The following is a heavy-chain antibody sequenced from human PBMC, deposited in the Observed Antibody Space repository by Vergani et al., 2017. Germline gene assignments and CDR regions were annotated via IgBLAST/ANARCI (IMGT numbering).Heavy chain of an antibody. V-gene: IGHV2-5*04. CDR1: GFSLNTRGVS. CDR3: VYRKTEWGTTGCFYPFYYYYYRDV. J-gene: IGHJ6*03. D-gene: IGHD1-7*01. CDR2: IYWNDDQ. Sequence: QITLKESGPTLVKPTQTLTLTCTFSGFSLNTRGVSVAWIRQPPGKALDCLALIYWNDDQHYSASLNNRVTITKDTSKNQVVLTMTNMAYVDTGTHCCVYRKTEWGTTGCFYPFYYYYYRDVGGKGTTVTVS.